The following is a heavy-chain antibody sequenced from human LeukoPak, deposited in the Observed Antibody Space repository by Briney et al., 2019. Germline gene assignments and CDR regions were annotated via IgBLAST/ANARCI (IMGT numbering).Heavy chain of an antibody. CDR1: GGTFSSYA. D-gene: IGHD6-19*01. CDR3: ARDYGGWYSY. V-gene: IGHV1-69*05. Sequence: SVKVSCKASGGTFSSYAISWVRQAPGQALEWMGGIIPIFGTANYAQKFQGRVTITRDTSASTAYMELSSLRSEDTAVYYCARDYGGWYSYWGQGTLVTVSS. J-gene: IGHJ4*02. CDR2: IIPIFGTA.